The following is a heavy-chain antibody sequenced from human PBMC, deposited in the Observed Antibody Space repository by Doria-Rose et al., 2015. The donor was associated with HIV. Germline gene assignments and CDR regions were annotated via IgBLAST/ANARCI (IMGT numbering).Heavy chain of an antibody. Sequence: VQMVESGPGLVKPSETLSLTCSVSGASVSSRGYYWNWIRQVPGKGLESLGYTYYTGTSDYSPSLKSRLNMAVDTSKNQFSLKLSFVTVADTAVYYCARMGSYRELAYWVHGALVSVST. D-gene: IGHD3-3*01. CDR1: GASVSSRGYY. V-gene: IGHV4-31*03. J-gene: IGHJ4*01. CDR3: ARMGSYRELAY. CDR2: TYYTGTS.